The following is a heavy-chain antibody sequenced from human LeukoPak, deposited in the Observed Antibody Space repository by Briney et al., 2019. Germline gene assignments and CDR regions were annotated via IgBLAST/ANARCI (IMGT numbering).Heavy chain of an antibody. D-gene: IGHD1-7*01. CDR2: IFHSGNS. Sequence: SETLSLTCTVSGGSFSIYYWGWIRQPPGKGLQWIGSIFHSGNSYYNPSLKSRVTISVDTSKNQFSLKVDSVTAADTAVYYCARVGYNWNLWFDFWGQGTTVTVSS. CDR3: ARVGYNWNLWFDF. J-gene: IGHJ3*01. CDR1: GGSFSIYY. V-gene: IGHV4-38-2*02.